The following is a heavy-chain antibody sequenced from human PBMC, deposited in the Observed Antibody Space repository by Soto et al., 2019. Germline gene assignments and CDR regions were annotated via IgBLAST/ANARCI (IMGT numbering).Heavy chain of an antibody. Sequence: PSETLSLTCAVCGGSFSGYYWSWIRQPPGKGLEWIGEINHSGSTNYNPSLKSRVTISVDTSKNQFSLKLSSVTAADTAVYYCERFRQLVVTSYGMDVWGQGTTVTVYS. V-gene: IGHV4-34*01. CDR1: GGSFSGYY. CDR2: INHSGST. CDR3: ERFRQLVVTSYGMDV. D-gene: IGHD3-22*01. J-gene: IGHJ6*02.